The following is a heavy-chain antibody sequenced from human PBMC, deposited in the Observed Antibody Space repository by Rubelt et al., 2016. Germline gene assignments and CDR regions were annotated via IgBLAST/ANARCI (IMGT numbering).Heavy chain of an antibody. CDR3: AGARGYSYADY. CDR2: IIPILGIA. Sequence: QVQLVQSGAEVKKPGSSVKVSCKASGGTFSSYAISWVRQAPGQGLEWMGRIIPILGIANYARKFQGRVTITADKSTGTAYMELSSLRSEDTAVYYCAGARGYSYADYWGQGTLVTVSS. CDR1: GGTFSSYA. J-gene: IGHJ4*02. V-gene: IGHV1-69*04. D-gene: IGHD5-18*01.